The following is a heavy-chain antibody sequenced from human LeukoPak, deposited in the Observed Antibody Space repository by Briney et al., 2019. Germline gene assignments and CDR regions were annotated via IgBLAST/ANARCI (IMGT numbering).Heavy chain of an antibody. J-gene: IGHJ6*02. CDR3: ARDLGYSYGGGMDV. V-gene: IGHV3-23*01. D-gene: IGHD5-18*01. Sequence: PGGSLRLSCAASGFTFSSYAMSWVRQAPGKGLEWVSAISGSGTNTYYADSVKGRFTISRDNPKNSLYLQMNSLRAEDTAVYYCARDLGYSYGGGMDVWGQGTTVTVSS. CDR1: GFTFSSYA. CDR2: ISGSGTNT.